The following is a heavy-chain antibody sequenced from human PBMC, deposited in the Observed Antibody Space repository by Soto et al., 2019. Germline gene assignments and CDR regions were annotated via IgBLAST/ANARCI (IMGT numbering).Heavy chain of an antibody. CDR3: ARDRYSYYDFWSGSLPYYYYSMDV. D-gene: IGHD3-3*01. CDR1: GFTFSSYW. Sequence: GGFLRLSCAASGFTFSSYWMSLVRQAPGKGLEWVANIKQDGSEKYYVDSVKGRFTISRDNAKNSLYLQMNSLRAEDTAVYYCARDRYSYYDFWSGSLPYYYYSMDVWGQGTTVTVSS. CDR2: IKQDGSEK. J-gene: IGHJ6*02. V-gene: IGHV3-7*01.